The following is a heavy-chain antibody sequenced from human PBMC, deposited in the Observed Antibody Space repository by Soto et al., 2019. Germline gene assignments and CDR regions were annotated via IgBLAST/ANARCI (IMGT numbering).Heavy chain of an antibody. J-gene: IGHJ5*02. Sequence: VGSLRLSCAASGFTFSSYAMSWVRQAPGKGLEWVSAISGSGGSTYYADSVKGRFTISRDNSKNTLYLQMNSLRAEDTAVYYCAKGDYDILTGYQNWFDPWGQGTLVTVSS. CDR2: ISGSGGST. CDR3: AKGDYDILTGYQNWFDP. CDR1: GFTFSSYA. D-gene: IGHD3-9*01. V-gene: IGHV3-23*01.